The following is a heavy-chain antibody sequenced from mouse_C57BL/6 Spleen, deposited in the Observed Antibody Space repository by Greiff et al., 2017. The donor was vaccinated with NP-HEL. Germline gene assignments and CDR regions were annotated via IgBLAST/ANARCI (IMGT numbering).Heavy chain of an antibody. CDR2: IYPRDGST. D-gene: IGHD1-1*01. V-gene: IGHV1-78*01. CDR3: ARDPNYGSFYHAMDY. CDR1: GYTFTDHT. J-gene: IGHJ4*01. Sequence: QVQLQQSDAELVKPGASVKISCKVSGYTFTDHTIHWMKQRPEQGLEWIGYIYPRDGSTKYNEKFKGKATLTADKSSSTAYMQLNSLTSEDSAVYFCARDPNYGSFYHAMDYWGQGTSVTVSS.